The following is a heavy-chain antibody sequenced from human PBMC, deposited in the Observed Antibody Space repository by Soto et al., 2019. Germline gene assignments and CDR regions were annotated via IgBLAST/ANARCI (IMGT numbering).Heavy chain of an antibody. J-gene: IGHJ5*02. CDR1: GYTFTSYV. D-gene: IGHD2-21*02. Sequence: ASVKVSCKASGYTFTSYVISWVRQAPGQGLEWMGWISAYNGNTNYAQKLQGRVTMTTDTSTSTAYMELRSLRSDDTAVYYCAGGRVSYCGGDCPFDPWGQGTLVTVSS. CDR3: AGGRVSYCGGDCPFDP. CDR2: ISAYNGNT. V-gene: IGHV1-18*01.